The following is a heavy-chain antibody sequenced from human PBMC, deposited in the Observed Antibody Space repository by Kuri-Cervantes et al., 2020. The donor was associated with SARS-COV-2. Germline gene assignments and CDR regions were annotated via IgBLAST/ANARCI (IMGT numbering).Heavy chain of an antibody. CDR3: ARDCGGDCSQYLFDY. CDR2: ISSSSSTI. D-gene: IGHD2-21*01. CDR1: GFTFSSYS. J-gene: IGHJ4*02. Sequence: GGSPRLSCAASGFTFSSYSMNWVRQAPGKGLEWVSYISSSSSTIYYADSVKGRFTISRDNAKNSLYLQMNSLRAEDTAVYYCARDCGGDCSQYLFDYWGQGTLVTVSS. V-gene: IGHV3-48*01.